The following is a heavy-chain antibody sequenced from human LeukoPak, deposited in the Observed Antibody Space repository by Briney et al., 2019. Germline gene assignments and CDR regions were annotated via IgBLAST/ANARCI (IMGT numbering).Heavy chain of an antibody. V-gene: IGHV3-33*05. CDR1: GFTFSSYG. CDR3: AKGVLYYDFWSGYYLQDY. CDR2: ISYDGSNK. Sequence: GGSLRLSCAASGFTFSSYGMHWVRQAPGKGLEWVAVISYDGSNKYYADSVKGRFTISRDNSKNTLYLRMNSLRAEDTAVYYCAKGVLYYDFWSGYYLQDYWGQGTLVTVSS. J-gene: IGHJ4*02. D-gene: IGHD3-3*01.